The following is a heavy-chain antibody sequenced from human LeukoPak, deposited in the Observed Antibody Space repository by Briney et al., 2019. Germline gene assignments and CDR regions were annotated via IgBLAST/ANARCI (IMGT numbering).Heavy chain of an antibody. Sequence: SETLSLTCSVSGASISSSTYYWGWLRQPPGKGLEWIGAIYYTGTTYYNPSLRSRVTISVDTSKNHFSLKLSSVTAADTALYYCASAPRQGSIGGLDYWGQGTLVTVSS. CDR2: IYYTGTT. D-gene: IGHD3-16*01. CDR3: ASAPRQGSIGGLDY. CDR1: GASISSSTYY. J-gene: IGHJ4*02. V-gene: IGHV4-39*02.